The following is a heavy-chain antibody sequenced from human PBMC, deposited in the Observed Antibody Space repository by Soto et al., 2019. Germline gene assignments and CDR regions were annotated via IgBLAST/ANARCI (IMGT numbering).Heavy chain of an antibody. D-gene: IGHD5-12*01. CDR3: ARPEGGYGSGYSWFDP. Sequence: QLQLQESGPGLVKPSETLSLTCSVSGRSISEINSYWGWIRQTPGEGLEWIGTIHHTGSTYYNPSLKSRVIISLATSKNQFSLKLSSVTAADTALYYCARPEGGYGSGYSWFDPWAQGTRVTFSS. CDR1: GRSISEINSY. V-gene: IGHV4-39*01. CDR2: IHHTGST. J-gene: IGHJ5*02.